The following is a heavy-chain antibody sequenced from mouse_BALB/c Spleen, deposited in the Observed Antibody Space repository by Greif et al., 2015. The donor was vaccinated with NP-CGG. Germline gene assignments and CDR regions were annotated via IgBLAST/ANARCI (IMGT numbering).Heavy chain of an antibody. Sequence: VQLQQSGAELVRPGSSVKISCKASGYAFSSYWMNWVKQRPGQGLEWIGQIYPGDGDTNYNGKFKGKATLTADKSSSTAYMQLSSLTSEDSAVYFCAREEVFAYWGQGTLVTVSA. J-gene: IGHJ3*01. CDR3: AREEVFAY. CDR1: GYAFSSYW. CDR2: IYPGDGDT. V-gene: IGHV1-80*01.